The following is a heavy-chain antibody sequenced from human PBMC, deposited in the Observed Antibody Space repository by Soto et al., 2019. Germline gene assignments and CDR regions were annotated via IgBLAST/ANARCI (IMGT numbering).Heavy chain of an antibody. CDR2: INHSGST. J-gene: IGHJ4*02. V-gene: IGHV4-34*01. CDR1: GGSFSGYY. Sequence: SETLSLTCAVYGGSFSGYYWSWIRQPPGKGLEWIGEINHSGSTNYNPSLKSRVTISVDTSKNQFSLKLSSVTAADTAVYYCASLGWNDVRHFDYWGQGTLVTVSS. CDR3: ASLGWNDVRHFDY. D-gene: IGHD1-1*01.